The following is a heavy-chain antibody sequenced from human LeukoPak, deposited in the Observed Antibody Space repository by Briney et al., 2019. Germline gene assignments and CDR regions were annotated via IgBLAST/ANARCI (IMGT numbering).Heavy chain of an antibody. CDR3: AGGQGAAAGTCFCF. D-gene: IGHD6-13*01. CDR1: GSPFTRYW. Sequence: GGTPQTSRQGSGSPFTRYWIGGVRPVPGKGGEWMGIIYFGEYDTRNSPSFQGQVTLSEDKSISTAYLQWSSLMASDAAMYYCAGGQGAAAGTCFCFWGRGTLVTVSA. CDR2: IYFGEYDT. V-gene: IGHV5-51*01. J-gene: IGHJ4*02.